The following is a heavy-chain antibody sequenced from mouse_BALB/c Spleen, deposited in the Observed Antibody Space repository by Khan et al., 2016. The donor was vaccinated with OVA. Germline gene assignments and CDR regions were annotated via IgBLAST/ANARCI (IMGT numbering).Heavy chain of an antibody. V-gene: IGHV5-4*02. D-gene: IGHD2-14*01. Sequence: EVELVESGGGLVKPGWSLKLSCAASGFTFSDYYMYWVRQTPEKRLEWVATISDGGTYTYYPDSVKGRFTISRDNAKNNLYLQMSSLKSEDAAMYYCSREWGLYRYAWFAYWGQGTLVTVSA. J-gene: IGHJ3*01. CDR2: ISDGGTYT. CDR1: GFTFSDYY. CDR3: SREWGLYRYAWFAY.